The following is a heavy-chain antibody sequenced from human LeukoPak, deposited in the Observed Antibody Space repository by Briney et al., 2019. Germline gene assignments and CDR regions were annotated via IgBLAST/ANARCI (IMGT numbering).Heavy chain of an antibody. V-gene: IGHV3-53*01. J-gene: IGHJ4*02. CDR1: GFTVSSKY. Sequence: GVSLRLSCAVSGFTVSSKYMSWVRQAPGKGLEWAALIYSGGSTYYADAVKERFTISRDNYKNTLYLQMNSLRAEDTAVYYCARKPPMVQGILDWGQGTLVTVSS. D-gene: IGHD3-10*01. CDR2: IYSGGST. CDR3: ARKPPMVQGILD.